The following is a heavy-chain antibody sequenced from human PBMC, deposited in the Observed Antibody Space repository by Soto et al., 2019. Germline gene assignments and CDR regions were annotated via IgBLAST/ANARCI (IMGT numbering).Heavy chain of an antibody. D-gene: IGHD2-8*02. Sequence: GGSLRLSCGVSGFICSSYDMSWVRQAPGKGLEWVSTILVGGSTHYEDSVKGRFTISRDTSKNTVYLQMNSLTAGDTAVYYCAKATATGGGAFEICGQGTMVTVS. V-gene: IGHV3-23*01. CDR1: GFICSSYD. CDR2: ILVGGST. CDR3: AKATATGGGAFEI. J-gene: IGHJ3*02.